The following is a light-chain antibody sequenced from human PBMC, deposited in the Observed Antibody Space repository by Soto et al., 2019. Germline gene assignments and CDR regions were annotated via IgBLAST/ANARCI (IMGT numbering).Light chain of an antibody. Sequence: EIVMTQSPATLSVSPGERATLSCRASQSVSSNLAWYQQKPSQAPRLLIYGASTRATGIPARFSGSGSGTEFTLTISSLQSEDFAVYYCQQYNNLYTFGQGTKLEIK. CDR2: GAS. V-gene: IGKV3-15*01. J-gene: IGKJ2*01. CDR1: QSVSSN. CDR3: QQYNNLYT.